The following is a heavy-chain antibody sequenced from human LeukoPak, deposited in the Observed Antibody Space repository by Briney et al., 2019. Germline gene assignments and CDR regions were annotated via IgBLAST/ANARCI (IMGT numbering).Heavy chain of an antibody. V-gene: IGHV4-30-4*01. D-gene: IGHD2-15*01. Sequence: PSQTLSLTCTVSGGSISSGDYYWSWIRQPPGKGLEWIGYIYYRGSTYYNPSLKSRVTISVDTSKNQFSLKLSSVTAADTAVYYCARDRPPRGWSVDAFDIWGQGTMVTVSS. CDR2: IYYRGST. J-gene: IGHJ3*02. CDR1: GGSISSGDYY. CDR3: ARDRPPRGWSVDAFDI.